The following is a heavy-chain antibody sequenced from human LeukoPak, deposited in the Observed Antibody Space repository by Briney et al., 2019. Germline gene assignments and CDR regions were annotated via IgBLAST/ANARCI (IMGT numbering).Heavy chain of an antibody. V-gene: IGHV3-7*01. D-gene: IGHD3-3*01. CDR3: ARDIDRYYVDY. CDR1: GFTFSGYW. CDR2: IRQHGSEK. Sequence: GGSLRLSCAASGFTFSGYWMSWVRQAPGKGLEWVANIRQHGSEKFYVDSVKGRFTISRDNAQNSLYLQMNSLRAEDTAVYYCARDIDRYYVDYWGQGTLVTVSS. J-gene: IGHJ4*02.